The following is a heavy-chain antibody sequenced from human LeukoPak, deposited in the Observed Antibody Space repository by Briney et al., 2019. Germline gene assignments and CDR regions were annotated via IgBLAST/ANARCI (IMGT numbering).Heavy chain of an antibody. D-gene: IGHD7-27*01. CDR3: AKMGTWTPNSNGAFDI. V-gene: IGHV3-15*07. CDR1: GFTFSNAW. J-gene: IGHJ3*02. CDR2: IKSKTDGGTT. Sequence: GGSLRLSCAASGFTFSNAWMNWVRQAPGKGLEWVGRIKSKTDGGTTDYAAPVKGRFTISRDDSKNTLYLQMNSLRAEDTAVYYCAKMGTWTPNSNGAFDIWGQGTMVTVSS.